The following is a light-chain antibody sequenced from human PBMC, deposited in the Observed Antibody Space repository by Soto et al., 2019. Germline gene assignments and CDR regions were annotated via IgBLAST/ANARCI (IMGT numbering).Light chain of an antibody. CDR1: QSVSSNY. V-gene: IGKV3-20*01. Sequence: EIVVTQSPGTLSLSPGEGATLSCRASQSVSSNYLAWYQQKPGQAPRLLIYGASNRATGIPDRFSGSGSGTEFTLTISRLEPEDFAVYYCQQYSSSPLTFGGGTKVEIQ. CDR2: GAS. CDR3: QQYSSSPLT. J-gene: IGKJ4*01.